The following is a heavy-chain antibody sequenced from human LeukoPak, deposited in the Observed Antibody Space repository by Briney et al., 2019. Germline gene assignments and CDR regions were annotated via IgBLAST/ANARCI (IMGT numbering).Heavy chain of an antibody. V-gene: IGHV4-39*02. CDR3: AREMKALDY. J-gene: IGHJ4*02. Sequence: NPSETLSLTCTVFGGSISSSSYYWGWIRQPPGKGLEWIGSIYYSGSTYYNSSLKSRVTISVDTSKNQFSLKLSSVTAADTAVYYCAREMKALDYWGQGTLVTVSS. CDR2: IYYSGST. CDR1: GGSISSSSYY.